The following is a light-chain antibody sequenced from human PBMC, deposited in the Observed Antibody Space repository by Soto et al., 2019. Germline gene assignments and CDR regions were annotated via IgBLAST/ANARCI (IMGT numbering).Light chain of an antibody. Sequence: DIQLTQSPSFLSASVGDRVTITCRASQAINNYLAWYQQKPGKAPKLLIYAASTLQSAVPSRFSGGGSGTEFTLTISSLQPEDFATYYYHQLNSYPLTFGQGTKVEIK. V-gene: IGKV1-9*01. CDR2: AAS. CDR1: QAINNY. CDR3: HQLNSYPLT. J-gene: IGKJ1*01.